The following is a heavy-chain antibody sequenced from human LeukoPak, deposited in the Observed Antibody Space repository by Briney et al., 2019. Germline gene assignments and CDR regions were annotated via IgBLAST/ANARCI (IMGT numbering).Heavy chain of an antibody. CDR1: GYSFTSYW. D-gene: IGHD1-26*01. CDR2: IYHGDSDT. CDR3: ARASAELNADY. V-gene: IGHV5-51*01. Sequence: GESLRISCKGSGYSFTSYWIGWVRQMPGKGLEWMGIIYHGDSDTRYSPSFQGQVTISADKSISTAYLQWSSLKASDTAMYYCARASAELNADYWGQGTLVTVSS. J-gene: IGHJ4*02.